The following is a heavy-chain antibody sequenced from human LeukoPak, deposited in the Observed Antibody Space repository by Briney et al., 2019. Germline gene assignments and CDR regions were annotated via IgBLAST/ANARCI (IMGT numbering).Heavy chain of an antibody. CDR3: ASGYSSGWYFDY. CDR2: ISYDGSNK. CDR1: GFRFSSYA. J-gene: IGHJ4*02. Sequence: GGSLRLSYAASGFRFSSYAMLWVRLAPGKALEGLAVISYDGSNKYYADSVKGRFTISRDNSKNTPYLQMNSLRAEDTAVYYCASGYSSGWYFDYWGQGTLVTVSS. D-gene: IGHD6-19*01. V-gene: IGHV3-30*04.